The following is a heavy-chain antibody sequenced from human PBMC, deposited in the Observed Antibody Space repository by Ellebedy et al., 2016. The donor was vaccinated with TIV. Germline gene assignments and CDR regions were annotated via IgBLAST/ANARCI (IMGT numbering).Heavy chain of an antibody. D-gene: IGHD3-3*01. CDR1: GGTFSSYA. V-gene: IGHV1-69*13. Sequence: AASVKVSCKASGGTFSSYAISWVRQAPGQGLEWMGGIIPIFGTANYAQKFQGRVTITADESTSTAYMELSSLRSEDTAVYSCAREDMGGRNGYYSYGMDVWGQGTTVTVSS. CDR3: AREDMGGRNGYYSYGMDV. CDR2: IIPIFGTA. J-gene: IGHJ6*02.